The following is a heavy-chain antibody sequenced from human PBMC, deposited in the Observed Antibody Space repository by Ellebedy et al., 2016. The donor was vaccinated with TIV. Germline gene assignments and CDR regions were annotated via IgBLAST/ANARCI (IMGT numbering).Heavy chain of an antibody. CDR2: ISSSSSTI. CDR1: GFTFSSYS. Sequence: GESLKISCAASGFTFSSYSMNWVRQAPGKGLEWVSYISSSSSTIYYADSVKGRFTISRDNAKNSLYLQMNSLRDEDTAVYYCARVDSLGYYYYYGMDVWGQGTTVTVSS. J-gene: IGHJ6*02. V-gene: IGHV3-48*02. D-gene: IGHD2-15*01. CDR3: ARVDSLGYYYYYGMDV.